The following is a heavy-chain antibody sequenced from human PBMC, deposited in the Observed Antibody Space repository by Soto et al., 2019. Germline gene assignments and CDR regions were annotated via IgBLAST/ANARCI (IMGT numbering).Heavy chain of an antibody. CDR2: IYYSGST. CDR1: GGSISSGGYY. V-gene: IGHV4-31*03. J-gene: IGHJ3*02. D-gene: IGHD4-17*01. Sequence: QVQLQELGPGLVKLSQTMSLTCTVSGGSISSGGYYWSWIRQHPGKGLEWIGYIYYSGSTYYNPSLKSRVTISVDTSKNHFSLKLSSVTAADTAVYYCARRDYDRMDAFDIWGQGTMVTVSS. CDR3: ARRDYDRMDAFDI.